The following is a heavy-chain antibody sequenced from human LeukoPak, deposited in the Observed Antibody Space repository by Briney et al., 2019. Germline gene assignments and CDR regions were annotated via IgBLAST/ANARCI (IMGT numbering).Heavy chain of an antibody. CDR3: AREGPVEAHDYYYMDV. J-gene: IGHJ6*03. V-gene: IGHV3-48*03. CDR1: GFTFSSYE. D-gene: IGHD4-23*01. Sequence: GGSLRLSCAASGFTFSSYEMNWVRQAPGKGLEWVSYISSSGSTIYYADSVKGRFTISRDNAKNSLYLQMNSLRAEDTAVYYCAREGPVEAHDYYYMDVWGKGTTVTVSS. CDR2: ISSSGSTI.